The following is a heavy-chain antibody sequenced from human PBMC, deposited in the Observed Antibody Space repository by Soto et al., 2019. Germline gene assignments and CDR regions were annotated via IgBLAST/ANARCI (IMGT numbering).Heavy chain of an antibody. CDR2: IYSTGST. D-gene: IGHD3-22*01. CDR1: GGSISNYY. Sequence: PSETLSLTCIVSGGSISNYYWSWIRQPAGKGLEWIGRIYSTGSTNYNPSLKSRVTMSVDTCTNQLSLKLNSLTAADTAVYYCARGYYGRGDDWGQGTLVTVSS. CDR3: ARGYYGRGDD. V-gene: IGHV4-4*07. J-gene: IGHJ4*02.